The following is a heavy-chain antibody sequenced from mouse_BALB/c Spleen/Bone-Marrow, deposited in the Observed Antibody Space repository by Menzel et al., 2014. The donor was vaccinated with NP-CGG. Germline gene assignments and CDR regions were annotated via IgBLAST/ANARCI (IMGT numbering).Heavy chain of an antibody. CDR2: ISYSGST. CDR1: GDSITSGC. Sequence: DVHLVESGPSLVKPSQTLSLTCSVTGDSITSGCWNWIRKFPGNKLEYMGYISYSGSTYYNPSLKSRISITRDTSKNQYYLQLNSVTTEDTATYYCATYDGYCFDYWGQGTTLTVSS. V-gene: IGHV3-8*02. D-gene: IGHD2-3*01. CDR3: ATYDGYCFDY. J-gene: IGHJ2*01.